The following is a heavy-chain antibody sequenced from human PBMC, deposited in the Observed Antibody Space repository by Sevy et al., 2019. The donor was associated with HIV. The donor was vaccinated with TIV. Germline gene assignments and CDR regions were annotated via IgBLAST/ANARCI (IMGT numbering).Heavy chain of an antibody. J-gene: IGHJ4*02. D-gene: IGHD4-17*01. CDR3: TTDREYGDYKGGFDY. Sequence: GGSLRLSCAVSGFTFTNAWMGWVRQAPGKGLEWVGRIRSNTDGGTTDYAAPLKGRFTISRDDSKNMLYLQMNILKSADTAVYYCTTDREYGDYKGGFDYWGQGTLVTVSS. CDR1: GFTFTNAW. CDR2: IRSNTDGGTT. V-gene: IGHV3-15*01.